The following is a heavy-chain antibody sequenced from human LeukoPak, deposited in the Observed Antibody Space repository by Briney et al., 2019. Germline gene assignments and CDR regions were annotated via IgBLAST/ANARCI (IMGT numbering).Heavy chain of an antibody. CDR2: IYYSGST. CDR3: ARGSEYDFWSGYTFHH. D-gene: IGHD3-3*01. CDR1: GGSFSSSSYY. J-gene: IGHJ1*01. V-gene: IGHV4-39*07. Sequence: KSSETLSLTCTVSGGSFSSSSYYWGWIRQPPGKGLEWIGSIYYSGSTYYNPSLKSRVTISVDTSKNQFSLKLSSVTAADTAVYYCARGSEYDFWSGYTFHHWGQGTLVTVSS.